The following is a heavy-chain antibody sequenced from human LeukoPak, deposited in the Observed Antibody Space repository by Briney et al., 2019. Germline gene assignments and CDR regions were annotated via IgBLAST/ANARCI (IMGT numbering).Heavy chain of an antibody. CDR2: IYSGGTT. J-gene: IGHJ4*02. D-gene: IGHD4-17*01. CDR3: ARQGYADFSSRPFDY. Sequence: GGSLRLSCAASGFTVSSSYMSWVRQAPGKGLEWVSIIYSGGTTFYADSVKGRFTISRDNSKNTLYLQMNSLRAEDTAMYYCARQGYADFSSRPFDYWGQGTLVTVSS. V-gene: IGHV3-66*04. CDR1: GFTVSSSY.